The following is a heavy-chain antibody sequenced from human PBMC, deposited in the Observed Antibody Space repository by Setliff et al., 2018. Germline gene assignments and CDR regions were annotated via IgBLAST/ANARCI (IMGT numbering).Heavy chain of an antibody. Sequence: GGSLRLSCSASGFTFGTSWMSWVRHVPGKGLEWVANIKADGSERFYGDSVRGRFIVSRDNSRNTLYLQMNSLRGEDTAVYFCARDPIGPFLSYMDDWGKGTTVTVSS. V-gene: IGHV3-7*01. CDR2: IKADGSER. CDR3: ARDPIGPFLSYMDD. CDR1: GFTFGTSW. J-gene: IGHJ6*03. D-gene: IGHD3-16*01.